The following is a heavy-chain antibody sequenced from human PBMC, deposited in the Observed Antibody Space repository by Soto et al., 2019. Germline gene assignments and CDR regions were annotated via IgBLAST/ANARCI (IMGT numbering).Heavy chain of an antibody. J-gene: IGHJ4*02. CDR3: ARLTGITTFRRDY. D-gene: IGHD1-1*01. V-gene: IGHV4-39*01. CDR2: IYYSGNT. Sequence: QLQLQESRPGLVKPSENLSLTCSVSGGSISSPSYYWGWIRQPPGKGLEWIGSIYYSGNTYYNPSLKSRVTIFVDTSRTQFSLKVNSVTAADTAVYFCARLTGITTFRRDYWGQGTLVTVSS. CDR1: GGSISSPSYY.